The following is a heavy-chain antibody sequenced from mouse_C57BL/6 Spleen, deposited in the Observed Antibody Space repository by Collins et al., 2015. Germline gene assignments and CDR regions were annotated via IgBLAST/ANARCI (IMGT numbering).Heavy chain of an antibody. J-gene: IGHJ3*01. CDR1: GYTFTDYY. Sequence: QVQLKQSGAELVRPGASVKLSCKASGYTFTDYYINWVKQRPGQGLEWIARIYPGSGNTYYNEKFKGKATLTADKSSSTAYMQFNSLTSEDSAIYYCARSDYSNYGGFAYWGQGTLVTVSA. CDR3: ARSDYSNYGGFAY. V-gene: IGHV1-76*01. D-gene: IGHD2-5*01. CDR2: IYPGSGNT.